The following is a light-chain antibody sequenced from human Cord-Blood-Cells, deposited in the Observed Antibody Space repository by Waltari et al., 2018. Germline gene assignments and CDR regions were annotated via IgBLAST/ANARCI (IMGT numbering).Light chain of an antibody. V-gene: IGKV1-5*03. Sequence: DIQMTQSPSTLSASVGDRVTITCRASQSISSWLACYQQKQGKAPKLLIYKAFSLESGVPSRFSGRGSETEFTLTISSLQPDDFATYCCQQYNSYSGTFGQGTKVEIK. CDR3: QQYNSYSGT. J-gene: IGKJ1*01. CDR2: KAF. CDR1: QSISSW.